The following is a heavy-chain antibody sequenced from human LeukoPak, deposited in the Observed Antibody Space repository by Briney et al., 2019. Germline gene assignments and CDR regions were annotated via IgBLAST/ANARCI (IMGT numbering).Heavy chain of an antibody. D-gene: IGHD3-16*01. J-gene: IGHJ4*02. Sequence: GGSLRLSCAASGFTFSSYEMNWVRQAPGKGLEWVSYISSSGSPIYYADSVKGRFTISRDNAKNSLYLQMNSLRAGDTAIYYCARDTPNPALIGPDYWGQGTLVTVSS. CDR3: ARDTPNPALIGPDY. CDR1: GFTFSSYE. V-gene: IGHV3-48*03. CDR2: ISSSGSPI.